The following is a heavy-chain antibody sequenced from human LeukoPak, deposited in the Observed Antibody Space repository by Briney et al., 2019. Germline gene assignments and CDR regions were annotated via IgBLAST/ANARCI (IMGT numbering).Heavy chain of an antibody. CDR3: ARATRRYCSGTTCFPYWFDT. CDR1: GGSMTHYF. CDR2: THTSGSP. J-gene: IGHJ5*02. V-gene: IGHV4-4*09. D-gene: IGHD2-2*01. Sequence: SGTLSLTCTVSGGSMTHYFWNWIRQPPGKGLEWIGYTHTSGSPDYSRSLKSRVTISLDTSKNQFSLMLSSVTAADTAVYFCARATRRYCSGTTCFPYWFDTWGQGTLATVSS.